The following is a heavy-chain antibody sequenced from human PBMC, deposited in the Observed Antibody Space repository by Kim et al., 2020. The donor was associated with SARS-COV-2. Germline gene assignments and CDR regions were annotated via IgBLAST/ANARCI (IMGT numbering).Heavy chain of an antibody. CDR1: GFTFSSYS. V-gene: IGHV3-21*01. J-gene: IGHJ6*02. CDR2: ISSSSSYI. CDR3: ARDDYGDYYYYGMDV. D-gene: IGHD4-17*01. Sequence: GGSRLSCAASGFTFSSYSMNWVRQAPGKGLEWVSSISSSSSYIYYADSVKGRFTISRDNAKNSLYLQMNNLRAEDTAVYYCARDDYGDYYYYGMDVWGQGTTVTVSS.